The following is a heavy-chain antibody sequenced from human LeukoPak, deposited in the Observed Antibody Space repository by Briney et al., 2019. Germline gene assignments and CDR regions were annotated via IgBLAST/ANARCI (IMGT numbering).Heavy chain of an antibody. V-gene: IGHV4-34*01. Sequence: SETLSLTCAVYGGSFSGYYWSWIRQPPGKGLEWIGEINHSGSTNYNPSLKSRVTISVDTSKNQFSLKLSSVTAADTAVYYCARDGAYDILTGYYTTPFDYWGQGTLVTVSS. CDR3: ARDGAYDILTGYYTTPFDY. D-gene: IGHD3-9*01. CDR2: INHSGST. J-gene: IGHJ4*02. CDR1: GGSFSGYY.